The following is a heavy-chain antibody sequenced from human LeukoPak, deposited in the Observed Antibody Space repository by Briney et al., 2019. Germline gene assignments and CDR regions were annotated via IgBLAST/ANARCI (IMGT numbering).Heavy chain of an antibody. D-gene: IGHD3-10*01. CDR2: IYYSGST. V-gene: IGHV4-59*08. CDR1: GGSISNYY. J-gene: IGHJ4*02. CDR3: ASRSTSGSGSYLH. Sequence: SETLSLTCTVSGGSISNYYWTWIRQPPGKGLEWIGYIYYSGSTYYNPSLKSRVTIPVDTSKNQFSLRLSSVTAADTAVYYCASRSTSGSGSYLHWGQGTLVTVSS.